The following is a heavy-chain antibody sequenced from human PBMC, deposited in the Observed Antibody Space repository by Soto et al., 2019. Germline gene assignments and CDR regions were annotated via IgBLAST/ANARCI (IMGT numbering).Heavy chain of an antibody. J-gene: IGHJ5*02. CDR1: GYTFTSYG. Sequence: GASVKVSCKASGYTFTSYGISWVRQAPGQGLEWMGWISAYNGNTNYAQKLRGRVTMTTDTSTSTAYMELRSLRSDDTAVYYCARDWEYCSGGSCYVGNWFDPWGQGTLVTVSS. D-gene: IGHD2-15*01. CDR3: ARDWEYCSGGSCYVGNWFDP. CDR2: ISAYNGNT. V-gene: IGHV1-18*01.